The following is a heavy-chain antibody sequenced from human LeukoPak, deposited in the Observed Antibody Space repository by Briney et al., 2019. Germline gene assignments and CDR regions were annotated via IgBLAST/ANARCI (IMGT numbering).Heavy chain of an antibody. V-gene: IGHV1-2*02. CDR2: INPNSGGT. CDR3: ARDGHLSYQSIRMFPDY. CDR1: GFTFTDYY. J-gene: IGHJ4*02. D-gene: IGHD2-15*01. Sequence: ASVKVSCKASGFTFTDYYMHWVRQAPGQGLEWMGWINPNSGGTNYAQKFQGTVTMTRDTSISTAYMELSRLRSDDTAVYYCARDGHLSYQSIRMFPDYWGQGTRVTVSS.